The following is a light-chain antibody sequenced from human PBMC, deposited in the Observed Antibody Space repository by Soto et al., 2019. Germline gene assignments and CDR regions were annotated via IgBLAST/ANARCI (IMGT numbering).Light chain of an antibody. V-gene: IGKV1-5*03. CDR3: QQFNTSPWT. CDR2: KSS. Sequence: DIQMAQSPSTLSSSGGDRVTMSCRASQSVSIWLAWYQQKPGRAPKLLIYKSSILESGVPSRFSGSGSGTEFTLTISSLQPDDFATYYCQQFNTSPWTFGQGTKVDIK. CDR1: QSVSIW. J-gene: IGKJ1*01.